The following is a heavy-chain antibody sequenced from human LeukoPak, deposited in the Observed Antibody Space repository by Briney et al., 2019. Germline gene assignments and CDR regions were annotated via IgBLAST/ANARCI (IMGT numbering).Heavy chain of an antibody. CDR1: GFTFSSYA. CDR3: ARGRFGGVLTGYYSDAFDI. D-gene: IGHD3-9*01. CDR2: ISSSGSTI. V-gene: IGHV3-48*03. J-gene: IGHJ3*02. Sequence: GGSLRLSCTASGFTFSSYAMSWVRQAPGKGLEWVSYISSSGSTIYYADSAKGRFTISRDNAKNSLYLQMNSLRAEDTAVYYCARGRFGGVLTGYYSDAFDIWGQGTMVTVSS.